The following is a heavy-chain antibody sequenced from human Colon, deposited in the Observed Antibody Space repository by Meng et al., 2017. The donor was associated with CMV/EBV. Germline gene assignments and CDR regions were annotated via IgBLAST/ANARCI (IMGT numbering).Heavy chain of an antibody. D-gene: IGHD1-1*01. J-gene: IGHJ4*02. Sequence: ASVKVSCKASGFKFIDYYLHWLRLAPGRGFEWIGWTDLNSGVTNYPQKFQGRVTMTRDTSINTAYMELIGLTSDDTALYYCARDPPRTTTFDYWGQGTVVTVSS. CDR2: TDLNSGVT. V-gene: IGHV1-2*02. CDR1: GFKFIDYY. CDR3: ARDPPRTTTFDY.